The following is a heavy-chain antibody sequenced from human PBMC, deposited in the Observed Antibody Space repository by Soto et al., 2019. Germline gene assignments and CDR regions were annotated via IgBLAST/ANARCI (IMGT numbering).Heavy chain of an antibody. J-gene: IGHJ6*02. D-gene: IGHD6-13*01. V-gene: IGHV3-30*18. CDR3: AKDPSSSSWANTYGMDV. CDR1: GFTFSSYG. Sequence: PGGSLRLSCAASGFTFSSYGMHWVRQAPGKGLEWVAVISYDGSNKYYADSVKGRFTISRGNSKNTLYLQMNSLRAEDTAVYYCAKDPSSSSWANTYGMDVWGQGTTVTVSS. CDR2: ISYDGSNK.